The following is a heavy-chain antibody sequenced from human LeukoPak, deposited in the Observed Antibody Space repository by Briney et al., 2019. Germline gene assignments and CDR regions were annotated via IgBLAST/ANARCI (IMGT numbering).Heavy chain of an antibody. CDR2: ISGSGGST. CDR1: GFTFNIYG. Sequence: GSLRLSCGASGFTFNIYGMGWVRQAPGKGLEWITGISGSGGSTYYADSVRGRFTISRDNSRNTLYLQMNSLRAEDTALYYCVKGCIRELPRGGFDIWGQGTMVTVSS. D-gene: IGHD1-7*01. J-gene: IGHJ3*02. V-gene: IGHV3-23*01. CDR3: VKGCIRELPRGGFDI.